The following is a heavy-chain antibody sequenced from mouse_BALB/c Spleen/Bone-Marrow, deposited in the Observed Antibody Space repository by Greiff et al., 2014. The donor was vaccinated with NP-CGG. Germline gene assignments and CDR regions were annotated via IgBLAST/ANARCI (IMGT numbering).Heavy chain of an antibody. CDR3: ARLNYYGNLFV. CDR1: GFDFSRYW. D-gene: IGHD1-1*01. V-gene: IGHV4-1*02. CDR2: INPHSSTI. J-gene: IGHJ1*01. Sequence: DVKLVESGGGLVQPGGSLKLSCAASGFDFSRYWMSWVRQAPGKGLEWIGEINPHSSTINYTPSLKDKFIISRDNAKNTLYLQMNKVRFEDTALYYCARLNYYGNLFVWGAGTTVTVSS.